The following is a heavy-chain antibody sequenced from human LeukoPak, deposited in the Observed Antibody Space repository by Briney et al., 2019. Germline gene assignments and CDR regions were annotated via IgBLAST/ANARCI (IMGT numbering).Heavy chain of an antibody. Sequence: PGGSLRLSCAASGFTFSSYAMSWVRQAPGKGLEWVSAISGSGGSTYYADSVKGRFTISRHNSKNTLYLQMNSLRAEDTAVYYCARANSSGWSVDTPGELDYWGQGTLVTVSS. D-gene: IGHD6-19*01. J-gene: IGHJ4*02. CDR1: GFTFSSYA. CDR3: ARANSSGWSVDTPGELDY. V-gene: IGHV3-23*01. CDR2: ISGSGGST.